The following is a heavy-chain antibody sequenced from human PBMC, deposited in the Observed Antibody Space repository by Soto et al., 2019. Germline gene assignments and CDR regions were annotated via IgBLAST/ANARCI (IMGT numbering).Heavy chain of an antibody. D-gene: IGHD1-1*01. CDR1: GYSFTDYY. CDR2: INPSGGST. V-gene: IGHV1-46*03. CDR3: ARDRNAYFDY. J-gene: IGHJ4*02. Sequence: QVQLVQSGAVMKKPGASVKVSCKASGYSFTDYYVHWVRQAPGHGLEWMGIINPSGGSTNYSQKFQGRVTMTRDASTRTVYMELSGLRSEDTAVYYCARDRNAYFDYWGQGTLVTVSS.